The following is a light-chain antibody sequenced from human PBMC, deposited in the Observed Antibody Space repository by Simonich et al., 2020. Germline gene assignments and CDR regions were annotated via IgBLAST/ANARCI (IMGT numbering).Light chain of an antibody. Sequence: DIQMTQSPSSLSAYVGDRVTITCRASQSLSSYLKWYHQKPGKAPKILIYAAASLQSGVPSRFSGSRSGTDFTLTISSLQPEDFATYYCQQSYSTQWTFGQGTKVEIK. J-gene: IGKJ1*01. CDR1: QSLSSY. CDR2: AAA. CDR3: QQSYSTQWT. V-gene: IGKV1-39*01.